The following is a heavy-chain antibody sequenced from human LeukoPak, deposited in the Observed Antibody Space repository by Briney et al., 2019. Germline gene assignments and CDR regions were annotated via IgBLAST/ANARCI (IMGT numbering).Heavy chain of an antibody. J-gene: IGHJ2*01. CDR2: IIPIFGTA. Sequence: ASVKVSCTASGYTFTGYYMHWVRQAPGPGLEWMGGIIPIFGTANYAQKFQGRVTITADESTSTAYMELSSLRSEDTAVYYCARSGDSSGYRRRPNWYFDLWGRGTLVTVSS. D-gene: IGHD3-22*01. CDR1: GYTFTGYY. V-gene: IGHV1-69*13. CDR3: ARSGDSSGYRRRPNWYFDL.